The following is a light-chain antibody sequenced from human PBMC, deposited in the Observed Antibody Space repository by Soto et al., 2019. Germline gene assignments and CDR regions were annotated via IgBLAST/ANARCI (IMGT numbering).Light chain of an antibody. J-gene: IGKJ5*01. V-gene: IGKV3-15*01. CDR2: DTS. Sequence: VMTQSPGTLSVSLGERATLSCRASQSVSIHLAWHQQKPGQAPRLLIYDTSNRATGIPARFSGSGSGTEFTLTISRLQSEDFAVYYCQKYSNWPPITFGQGTRLEIK. CDR3: QKYSNWPPIT. CDR1: QSVSIH.